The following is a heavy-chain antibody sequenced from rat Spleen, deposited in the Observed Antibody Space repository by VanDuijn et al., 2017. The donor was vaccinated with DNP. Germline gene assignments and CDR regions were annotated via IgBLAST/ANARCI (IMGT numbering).Heavy chain of an antibody. V-gene: IGHV5-25*01. J-gene: IGHJ3*01. CDR1: GFTFSNYY. CDR3: ARHDNFDWFAY. CDR2: VSTSGSKT. D-gene: IGHD1-10*01. Sequence: EVKLVESGGGLVQPGRSLKLSCAGSGFTFSNYYMAWVRQTPKKGLEWVATVSTSGSKTYYSDSAQGQFTVSRDDAKSTLYLQMNSLKSEDTATYYCARHDNFDWFAYWGQGTLVTVSS.